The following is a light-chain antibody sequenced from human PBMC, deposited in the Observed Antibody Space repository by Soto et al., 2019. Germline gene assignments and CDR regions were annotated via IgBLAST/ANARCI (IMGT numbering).Light chain of an antibody. Sequence: DIVMTQSPEFLGVSLGERATINCQSNQSVLYDFNNKNYLAWYQQKPGQPLKKIIHWGSVRYYGVSDRFSGSGSGTDFTLEISRVETDDVGIYYCMQSTQLPPTFGQGTRLEIK. V-gene: IGKV4-1*01. CDR3: MQSTQLPPT. J-gene: IGKJ5*01. CDR1: QSVLYDFNNKNY. CDR2: WGS.